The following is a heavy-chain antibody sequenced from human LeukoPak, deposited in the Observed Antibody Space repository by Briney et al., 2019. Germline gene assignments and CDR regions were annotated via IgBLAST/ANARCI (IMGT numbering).Heavy chain of an antibody. D-gene: IGHD5-18*01. CDR2: IYHGGST. V-gene: IGHV4-38-2*01. Sequence: SETLSLTCAVSGYSISSGYYWGWIRQPPGKGLEWIGSIYHGGSTYYNPSLKSRVTISVDTSKNQFSLKLSSVTAADTAVYYCARQVSYGHFDYWGQGTLVTVSS. CDR1: GYSISSGYY. CDR3: ARQVSYGHFDY. J-gene: IGHJ4*02.